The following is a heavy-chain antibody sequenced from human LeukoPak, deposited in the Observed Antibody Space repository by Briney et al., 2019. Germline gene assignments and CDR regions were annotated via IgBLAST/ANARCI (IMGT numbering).Heavy chain of an antibody. Sequence: PSETLSLTCTVSDGSISSSNYYWGWIRQPPGKGLEWIGTIYYTGSTYCNPSLKSRVTISVDTSKNQFSLKLTSVTAADTAVYYCARAPARIAAAGNWFDPWGQGTLVTVSS. CDR3: ARAPARIAAAGNWFDP. CDR2: IYYTGST. D-gene: IGHD6-13*01. V-gene: IGHV4-39*07. CDR1: DGSISSSNYY. J-gene: IGHJ5*02.